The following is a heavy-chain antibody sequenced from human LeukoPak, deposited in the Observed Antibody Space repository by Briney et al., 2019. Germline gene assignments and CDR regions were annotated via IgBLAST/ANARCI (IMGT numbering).Heavy chain of an antibody. CDR2: ISSSSSYI. Sequence: PGGSLRLSCAASGFTFSSYSMNWVRQAPGKGLEWVSSISSSSSYIYYADSVKGRFTISRDNAKNSLYLQMNSLRAEDTAVYYCARGPYRYSSGWYGGTHWYFDLWGRGTLVTVSS. CDR1: GFTFSSYS. V-gene: IGHV3-21*04. CDR3: ARGPYRYSSGWYGGTHWYFDL. J-gene: IGHJ2*01. D-gene: IGHD6-19*01.